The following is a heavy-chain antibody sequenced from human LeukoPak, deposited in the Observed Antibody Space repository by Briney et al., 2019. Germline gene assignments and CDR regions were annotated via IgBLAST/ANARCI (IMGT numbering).Heavy chain of an antibody. V-gene: IGHV3-30*18. CDR2: ISYDGSNK. CDR3: AKERMVRGVFFDY. Sequence: SCKASGYTFTGYYMHWVRQAPGKGLEWVAVISYDGSNKYYADSVKGRFTISRDNSKNTLYLQMNSLRAEDTAVYYCAKERMVRGVFFDYWGQGTLVTVSS. D-gene: IGHD3-10*01. CDR1: GYTFTGYY. J-gene: IGHJ4*02.